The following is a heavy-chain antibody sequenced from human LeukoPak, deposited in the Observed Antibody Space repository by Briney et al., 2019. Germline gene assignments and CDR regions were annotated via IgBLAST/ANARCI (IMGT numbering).Heavy chain of an antibody. D-gene: IGHD4-17*01. CDR3: ARETLYGFPDY. V-gene: IGHV1-3*01. CDR2: INAGNGNT. CDR1: GYTFTSYA. J-gene: IGHJ4*02. Sequence: GATVKVSCKASGYTFTSYAMHWVRQAPGQRLEWMGWINAGNGNTKYSQKFQGRVTITRDTSASTAYMELSSLRSEDTAVYYCARETLYGFPDYWGQGTLVTVSS.